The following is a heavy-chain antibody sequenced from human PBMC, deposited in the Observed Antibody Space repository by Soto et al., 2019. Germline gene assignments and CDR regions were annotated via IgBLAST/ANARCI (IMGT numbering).Heavy chain of an antibody. V-gene: IGHV4-4*07. CDR2: IHSSGST. CDR3: ERDQGVAAAGITWFDP. J-gene: IGHJ5*02. CDR1: GASMNSYH. D-gene: IGHD6-13*01. Sequence: SETLSLTCTVSGASMNSYHWSWIRQPAGKGLEWIGHIHSSGSTNYNPSLKSRVTMSVDTSKNQFSLRLMSLTAADTAVYYCERDQGVAAAGITWFDPWGQGSLVTVSS.